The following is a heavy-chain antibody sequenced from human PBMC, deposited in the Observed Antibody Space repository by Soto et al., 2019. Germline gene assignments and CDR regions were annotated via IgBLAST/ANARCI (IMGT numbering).Heavy chain of an antibody. CDR2: ISAYNGNT. J-gene: IGHJ5*02. V-gene: IGHV1-18*01. D-gene: IGHD3-9*01. CDR1: GYTFTSYG. CDR3: ARFAYDILTGYYGWFDP. Sequence: QVQLVQSGAEVKKPGASVKVSCKASGYTFTSYGISWVRQAPGQGLEWMGWISAYNGNTNYAQKLQGRVTMTTDTSTSTAYMELRSLRSDDTAVYYCARFAYDILTGYYGWFDPWGQGTLVTVSS.